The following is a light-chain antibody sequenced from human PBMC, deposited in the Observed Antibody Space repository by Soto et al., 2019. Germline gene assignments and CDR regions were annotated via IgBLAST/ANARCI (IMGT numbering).Light chain of an antibody. V-gene: IGKV2-28*01. CDR2: LGS. J-gene: IGKJ2*01. Sequence: DIVMTQSPLSLPVTPGEPASISRRSSQSLLHSNGYNYLDWYLQKPGQSPQLLIYLGSNRSSGVPDRFSGSGSGTDFTLKISRVEAEDVGVYYCMQALQTRTFGQGTKVDIK. CDR1: QSLLHSNGYNY. CDR3: MQALQTRT.